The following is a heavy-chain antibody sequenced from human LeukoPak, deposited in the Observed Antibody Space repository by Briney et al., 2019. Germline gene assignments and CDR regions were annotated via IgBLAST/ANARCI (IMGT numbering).Heavy chain of an antibody. CDR2: IWYDGSNK. J-gene: IGHJ4*02. V-gene: IGHV3-33*06. Sequence: PGRSLRLSCAASGSTFSSYGMHWVRQAPGKGLEWVAVIWYDGSNKYYADSVKGRFTIPRDNSKNSLYLQMNSLRAEDTAVYYCAKDHYYDSSGYYLPAFDYWGQGTLVTVSS. CDR3: AKDHYYDSSGYYLPAFDY. CDR1: GSTFSSYG. D-gene: IGHD3-22*01.